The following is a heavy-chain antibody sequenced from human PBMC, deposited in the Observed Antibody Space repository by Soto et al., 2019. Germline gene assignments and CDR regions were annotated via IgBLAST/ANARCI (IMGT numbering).Heavy chain of an antibody. J-gene: IGHJ6*02. CDR1: GGTFSSYA. V-gene: IGHV1-69*12. D-gene: IGHD4-17*01. Sequence: QVQLVQSGAEVKKPGSSVKVSCKASGGTFSSYAISWVRQAPGQGLEWMGGIIPIFGTANYAQKFQGRVTITADESTSTAYMDLSSLRSEDTAVYYCASPPTTGKSYYYGMDVWGQGTTVTVAS. CDR3: ASPPTTGKSYYYGMDV. CDR2: IIPIFGTA.